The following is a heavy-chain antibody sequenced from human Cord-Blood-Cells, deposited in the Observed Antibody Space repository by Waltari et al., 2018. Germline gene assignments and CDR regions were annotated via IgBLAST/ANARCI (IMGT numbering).Heavy chain of an antibody. J-gene: IGHJ3*02. V-gene: IGHV1-2*04. Sequence: QVQLVQSGAEVKKPGASVKVSCKASGYTFTGYYMHCVPQAPGQGLEWMGWINPNSGGTNYAQKFQGWVTMTRDTSISTAYMELSRLRSDDTAVYYCARAPYIVGATTNAFDIWGQGTMVTVSS. CDR2: INPNSGGT. D-gene: IGHD1-26*01. CDR1: GYTFTGYY. CDR3: ARAPYIVGATTNAFDI.